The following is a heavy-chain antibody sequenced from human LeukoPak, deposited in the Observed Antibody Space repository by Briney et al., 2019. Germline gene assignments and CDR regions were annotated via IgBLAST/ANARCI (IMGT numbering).Heavy chain of an antibody. CDR2: INAGNGNT. J-gene: IGHJ4*02. CDR1: GYTFTSYA. CDR3: ARVGDTYYYDSSGYYPYDY. D-gene: IGHD3-22*01. V-gene: IGHV1-3*01. Sequence: ASVKVSCKASGYTFTSYAMHWVRQAPGQRLEWMGWINAGNGNTKYSQKFQGRVTITRDTSASTAYMELSSLRSEGTAVYYCARVGDTYYYDSSGYYPYDYWGQGTLVTVSS.